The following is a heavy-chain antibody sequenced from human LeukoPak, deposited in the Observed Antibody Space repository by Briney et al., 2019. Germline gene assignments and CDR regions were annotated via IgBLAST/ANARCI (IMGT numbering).Heavy chain of an antibody. J-gene: IGHJ4*02. CDR2: IYTSGST. Sequence: PSETLSLTCTVSGGSISSSGYYWGWIRQPPGKGLEWIGRIYTSGSTNYNPSLKSRVTMSVDTSKNQFSLKLSSVTAADTAVYYCARGFGGIPAAAGPFDYWGQGTLVTVSS. D-gene: IGHD2-2*01. CDR1: GGSISSSGYY. V-gene: IGHV4-61*05. CDR3: ARGFGGIPAAAGPFDY.